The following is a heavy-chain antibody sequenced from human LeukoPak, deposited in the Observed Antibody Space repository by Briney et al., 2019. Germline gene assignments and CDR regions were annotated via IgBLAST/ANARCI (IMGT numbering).Heavy chain of an antibody. V-gene: IGHV3-48*03. CDR2: ISGSGNTI. J-gene: IGHJ4*02. D-gene: IGHD2-2*01. CDR1: GFTFSSYE. Sequence: LTGGSLRLSCAASGFTFSSYEMNWVRQAPGKGLEWVSYISGSGNTIYYADSVKGRFTISRDNAKNSLYLQMNSLRAEDTAVYYCARDRRYCTRASCSFDYWGQGTLVTVSS. CDR3: ARDRRYCTRASCSFDY.